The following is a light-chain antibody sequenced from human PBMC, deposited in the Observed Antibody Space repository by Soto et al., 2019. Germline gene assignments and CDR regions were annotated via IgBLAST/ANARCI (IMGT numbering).Light chain of an antibody. J-gene: IGKJ1*01. CDR1: QGIISW. CDR3: QQYNSYPWT. Sequence: DVQMTQSPSSVSASQGDRVTITCRASQGIISWLAWYQQKPGKAPKLLIYDASSLQNGVPSRFRGAESGTEFTLTISSLQPDDFAVYYCQQYNSYPWTFGQGTKVDI. V-gene: IGKV1-5*01. CDR2: DAS.